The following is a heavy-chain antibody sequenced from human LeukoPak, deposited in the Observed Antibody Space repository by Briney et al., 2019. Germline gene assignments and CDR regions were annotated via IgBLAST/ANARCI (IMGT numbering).Heavy chain of an antibody. V-gene: IGHV4-34*01. J-gene: IGHJ1*01. Sequence: PSETLSLTCAVYGGSFSGYYWSWIRQPPGKGLEWIGEINHSGSTNYNPSLKSRVTISVDTSKNQFSLKLSSVTAADTAVYYCARNLYGSGARPGFQHWGQGTLVTVSS. CDR3: ARNLYGSGARPGFQH. D-gene: IGHD3-10*01. CDR1: GGSFSGYY. CDR2: INHSGST.